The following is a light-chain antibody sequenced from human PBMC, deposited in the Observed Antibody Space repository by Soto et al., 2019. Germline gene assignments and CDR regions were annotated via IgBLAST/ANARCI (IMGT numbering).Light chain of an antibody. V-gene: IGKV3-15*01. CDR1: QNVNNN. Sequence: VVVTQSPATRSVSPGEGATLSCRASQNVNNNLAWYQQKPGQAPRLLIYGASTRATGIPARFSGSGSGTEFTLTISSLQSEDFAVYYCQQYNNWLTFGGGTKVEIK. J-gene: IGKJ4*01. CDR2: GAS. CDR3: QQYNNWLT.